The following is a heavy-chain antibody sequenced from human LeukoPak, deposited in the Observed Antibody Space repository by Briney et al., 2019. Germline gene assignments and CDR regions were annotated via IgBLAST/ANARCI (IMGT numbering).Heavy chain of an antibody. V-gene: IGHV3-7*01. CDR2: IKPDGSDN. D-gene: IGHD2-21*01. CDR1: GFTTTTFW. CDR3: ARGDGWHIY. Sequence: PVGSLRLSSTPSGFTTTTFWMTSVPHAPRKRLEWVGNIKPDGSDNYYVDFVRGRFTISRDSAKNTLYLQMDSLRAEDTAVYYCARGDGWHIYWGQGTLVTVSS. J-gene: IGHJ4*02.